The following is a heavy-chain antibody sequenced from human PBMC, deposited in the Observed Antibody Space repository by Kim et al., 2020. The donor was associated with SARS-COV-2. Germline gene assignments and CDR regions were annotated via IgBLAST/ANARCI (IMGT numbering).Heavy chain of an antibody. V-gene: IGHV3-53*01. D-gene: IGHD3-3*01. Sequence: GGSLRLSCAASGFTVSSNYMSWVRQAPGKGLEWVSVIYSGGSTYYADSVKGRFTISRDNSKNTLYLQMNSLRAEDTAVYYCARDQVKDFWSGYYSHHGMDVWGQGTTVTVSS. CDR3: ARDQVKDFWSGYYSHHGMDV. J-gene: IGHJ6*02. CDR2: IYSGGST. CDR1: GFTVSSNY.